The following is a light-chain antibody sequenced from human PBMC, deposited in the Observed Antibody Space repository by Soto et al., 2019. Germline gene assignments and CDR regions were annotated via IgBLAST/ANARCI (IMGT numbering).Light chain of an antibody. Sequence: QPVLTQSPSASASLGASVKLTCTLSNGHSYYPIAWHQQQPEKGPRFLMRVNSDGSHSKGDGIPDRFSGSSSGAERYLIISSLQSEDETDYYCQTWGTGIVRFGGGTKVTVL. V-gene: IGLV4-69*02. CDR3: QTWGTGIVR. CDR2: VNSDGSH. CDR1: NGHSYYP. J-gene: IGLJ2*01.